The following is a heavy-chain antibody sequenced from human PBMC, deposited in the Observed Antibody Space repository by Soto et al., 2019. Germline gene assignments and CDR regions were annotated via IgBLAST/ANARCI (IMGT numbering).Heavy chain of an antibody. CDR3: TTRDCSGGSCFEDY. CDR2: IYYSGST. J-gene: IGHJ4*02. CDR1: GGPISRGGYY. D-gene: IGHD2-15*01. V-gene: IGHV4-39*01. Sequence: SDTLSLTCTVTGGPISRGGYYWSWIRQPPGMGLEWIGSIYYSGSTNYNPSLKSRVTISADTSKNQFSLKLTSVTAADTAVYYCTTRDCSGGSCFEDYWGQGTLVTVS.